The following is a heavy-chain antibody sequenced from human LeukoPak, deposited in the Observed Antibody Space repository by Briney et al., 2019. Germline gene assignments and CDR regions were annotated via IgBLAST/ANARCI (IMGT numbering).Heavy chain of an antibody. D-gene: IGHD6-19*01. CDR2: INHSAGTT. V-gene: IGHV1-46*01. CDR3: ARGKSSVWPVGLCMDV. J-gene: IGHJ6*02. Sequence: ASVNVSCTASGYTFTSYYMHWVRQAPGQGLEWMGLINHSAGTTTYAQTFQGRVTVTRDTSTRTVYMDLSSLKSEDPAVYYCARGKSSVWPVGLCMDVWGQGTTVTVSS. CDR1: GYTFTSYY.